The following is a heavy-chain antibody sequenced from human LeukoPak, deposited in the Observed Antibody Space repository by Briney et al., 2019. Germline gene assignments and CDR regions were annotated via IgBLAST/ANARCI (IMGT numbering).Heavy chain of an antibody. CDR1: GGSFSGYY. Sequence: SETLSLTCAVYGGSFSGYYWTWIRQAPGKGLEWIGEINPSGRISYNPSLKSRLTISVDASKNQFSLNLRSLTAADTAVYYCARGRQEVSMIVVVMTAVSYYLDIWGKGTTVTVS. V-gene: IGHV4-34*01. J-gene: IGHJ6*03. CDR3: ARGRQEVSMIVVVMTAVSYYLDI. CDR2: INPSGRI. D-gene: IGHD3-22*01.